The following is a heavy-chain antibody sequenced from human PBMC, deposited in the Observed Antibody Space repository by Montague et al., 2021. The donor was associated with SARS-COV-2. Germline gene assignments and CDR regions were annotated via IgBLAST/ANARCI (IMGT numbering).Heavy chain of an antibody. Sequence: CAISGDSVSSNRAAWNWIRQSPSRGLEWLGRTYYRSKWYYEYAVSLKSRITINPDTSKNQFSLQVKSMTPEDTAVYYCALEVAGRGGYDDWGQGTLVTVSS. J-gene: IGHJ4*02. CDR2: TYYRSKWYY. V-gene: IGHV6-1*01. D-gene: IGHD6-19*01. CDR1: GDSVSSNRAA. CDR3: ALEVAGRGGYDD.